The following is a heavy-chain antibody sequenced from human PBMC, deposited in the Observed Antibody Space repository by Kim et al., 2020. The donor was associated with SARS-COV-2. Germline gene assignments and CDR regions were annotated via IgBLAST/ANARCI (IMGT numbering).Heavy chain of an antibody. J-gene: IGHJ4*02. Sequence: YADSVKGRFTISRDNAKNSLYLQMNSLRAEDTALYYCAKARAAAGTVFDYWGQGTLVTVSS. V-gene: IGHV3-9*01. CDR3: AKARAAAGTVFDY. D-gene: IGHD6-13*01.